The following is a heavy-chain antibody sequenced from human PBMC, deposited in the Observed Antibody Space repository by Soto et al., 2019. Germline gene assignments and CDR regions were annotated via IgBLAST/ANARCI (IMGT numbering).Heavy chain of an antibody. CDR3: ARGGWGLYYFDY. J-gene: IGHJ4*02. CDR1: GYTFTGYY. V-gene: IGHV1-2*04. D-gene: IGHD2-21*02. CDR2: INPNSGGT. Sequence: ASVKVSCKASGYTFTGYYMHWVRQAPGQGLEWMGWINPNSGGTNYAQNFQGWVTMTRDTSISTAYMELSRLRSDATAVYYCARGGWGLYYFDYWGQGTLVTVSS.